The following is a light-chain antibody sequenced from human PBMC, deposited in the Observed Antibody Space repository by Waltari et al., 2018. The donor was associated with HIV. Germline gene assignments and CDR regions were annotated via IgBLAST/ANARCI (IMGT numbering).Light chain of an antibody. Sequence: DIQMTQSPPSLSASVGDRVILTCRASRNIHKFLNWFQQKPGKAPELLILAASTLHSGVSSRCSGSGSGTDFTLTINGLQREDFATDYCRQTYNTPLTFGPGTEL. CDR2: AAS. V-gene: IGKV1-39*01. CDR3: RQTYNTPLT. CDR1: RNIHKF. J-gene: IGKJ3*01.